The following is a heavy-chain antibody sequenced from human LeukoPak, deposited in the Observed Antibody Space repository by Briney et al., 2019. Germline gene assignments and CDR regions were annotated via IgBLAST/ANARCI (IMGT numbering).Heavy chain of an antibody. CDR2: ISYSGST. D-gene: IGHD3-22*01. CDR3: ARSDDSRGYQLDY. J-gene: IGHJ4*02. V-gene: IGHV4-59*12. Sequence: PSETLSLTCTVSGGSITSYHWSWIRQPPGKGLEWIGYISYSGSTNYNPSLKSRVTISIDTSKNQFSLKLNSVTAADTAVYYCARSDDSRGYQLDYWGQGTLVTVSS. CDR1: GGSITSYH.